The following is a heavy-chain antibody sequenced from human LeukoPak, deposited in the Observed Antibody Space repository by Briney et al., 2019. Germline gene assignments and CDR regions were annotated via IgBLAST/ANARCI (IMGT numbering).Heavy chain of an antibody. J-gene: IGHJ2*01. CDR2: ISYDGSNK. CDR3: ARPYYDILTGYEYWYFDL. CDR1: GFTFSSYA. V-gene: IGHV3-30*15. Sequence: GGSLRLSCAASGFTFSSYAMHWVRQAPGKGLEWVAVISYDGSNKYYADSVKGRFTISRDNSKNTLYLQMGSLRAEDMAVYYCARPYYDILTGYEYWYFDLWGRGTLVTVSS. D-gene: IGHD3-9*01.